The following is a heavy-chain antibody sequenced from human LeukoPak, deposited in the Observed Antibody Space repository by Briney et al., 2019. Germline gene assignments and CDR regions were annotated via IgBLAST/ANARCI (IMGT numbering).Heavy chain of an antibody. Sequence: SETLSLTCTVSGASISGYYWSWIRQPPGKGLEWIGYFHHSGNTNYNPSLSSRITMSVDTSKNQFSLKLNSVTAADTAIYYCARRAAALDHWGQGTLVTVSS. V-gene: IGHV4-59*08. J-gene: IGHJ4*02. CDR3: ARRAAALDH. CDR1: GASISGYY. D-gene: IGHD6-13*01. CDR2: FHHSGNT.